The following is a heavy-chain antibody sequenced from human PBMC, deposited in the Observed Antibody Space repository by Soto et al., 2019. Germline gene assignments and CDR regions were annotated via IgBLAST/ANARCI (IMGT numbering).Heavy chain of an antibody. V-gene: IGHV3-30*18. J-gene: IGHJ5*02. CDR1: GFTFSSYA. CDR3: AKYLYYYDFSLDDS. Sequence: GSLRLSCPGSGFTFSSYAMHWVRLAPGKGLEWVAVVSYDGSIENYADSVRGRFTISRDNSKNTVFLQMNSLRVEDTAVYYCAKYLYYYDFSLDDSWGQGTLVTVSS. D-gene: IGHD3-16*01. CDR2: VSYDGSIE.